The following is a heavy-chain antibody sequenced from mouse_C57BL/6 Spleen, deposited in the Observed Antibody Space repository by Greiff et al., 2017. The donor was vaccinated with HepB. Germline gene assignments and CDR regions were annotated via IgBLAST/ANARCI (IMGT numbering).Heavy chain of an antibody. J-gene: IGHJ3*01. CDR3: ARSLNWVL. Sequence: VQRVESGAELVKPGASVKLSCKASGYTFTSYWMHWVKQRPGQGLEWIGMIHPNSGSTNYNEKFKSKATLTVDKSSSTAYMQLSSLTSEDSAVYYCARSLNWVLWGQGTLVTVSA. D-gene: IGHD4-1*02. V-gene: IGHV1-64*01. CDR2: IHPNSGST. CDR1: GYTFTSYW.